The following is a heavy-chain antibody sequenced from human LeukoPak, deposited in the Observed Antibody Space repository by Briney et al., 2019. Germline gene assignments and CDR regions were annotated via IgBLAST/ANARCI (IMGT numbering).Heavy chain of an antibody. CDR2: INPNSGGT. V-gene: IGHV1-2*02. D-gene: IGHD3-10*01. J-gene: IGHJ4*02. CDR1: GYTFTGYY. CDR3: ARDQAPLWFGELWVDY. Sequence: ASVKVSCKASGYTFTGYYMHWVRRAPGQGLEWMGWINPNSGGTNYAQKFQGRVTMTRDTSISTAYMELSRLRSDDTAVYYCARDQAPLWFGELWVDYWGQGTLVTVSS.